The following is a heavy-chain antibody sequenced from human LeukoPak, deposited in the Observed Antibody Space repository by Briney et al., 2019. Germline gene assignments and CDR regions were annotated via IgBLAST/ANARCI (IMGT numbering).Heavy chain of an antibody. CDR2: INPNSGGT. V-gene: IGHV1-2*02. CDR1: GYTFNGYY. Sequence: ASVKVSCKASGYTFNGYYIHWVRQAPGQGLEWMGWINPNSGGTNYAQKFQGRVTMTRDTSISTAYMELSRLRSDDTAVYYCARTTHFDWLWVPDYYYMDVWGKGTTVTVSS. D-gene: IGHD3-9*01. J-gene: IGHJ6*03. CDR3: ARTTHFDWLWVPDYYYMDV.